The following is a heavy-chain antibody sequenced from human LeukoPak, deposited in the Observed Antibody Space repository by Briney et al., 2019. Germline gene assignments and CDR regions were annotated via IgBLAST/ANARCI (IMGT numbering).Heavy chain of an antibody. CDR1: GFTFSSYW. D-gene: IGHD2-21*01. CDR2: INSDGSST. CDR3: ATLAYCGGDCYTGAFDI. Sequence: GGSLRLSCAASGFTFSSYWMHWVRQARGKGLVWVSRINSDGSSTSYADSVKGRFTISRDNAKNTLYLQMNSLRPEDTAVYYCATLAYCGGDCYTGAFDIWGQGTMVTVSS. V-gene: IGHV3-74*01. J-gene: IGHJ3*02.